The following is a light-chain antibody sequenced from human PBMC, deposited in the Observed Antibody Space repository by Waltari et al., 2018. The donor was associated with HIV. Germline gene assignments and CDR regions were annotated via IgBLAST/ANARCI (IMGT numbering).Light chain of an antibody. J-gene: IGKJ1*01. Sequence: EVLMTQSPATLSVSPGERATPSCRASQTVGSRVAWYHQIPGQAPRLLIYGASTRASGVPARFTGSGSQTEFSLTISSLQSEDFAVYFCQQYDDWPWTFGQGTKVEIK. CDR2: GAS. CDR1: QTVGSR. CDR3: QQYDDWPWT. V-gene: IGKV3-15*01.